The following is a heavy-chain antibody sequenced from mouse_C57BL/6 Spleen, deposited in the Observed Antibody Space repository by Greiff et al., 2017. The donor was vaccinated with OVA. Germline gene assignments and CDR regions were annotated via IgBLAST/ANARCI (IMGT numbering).Heavy chain of an antibody. Sequence: EVKLEESGPGLVKPSQSLSLTCSVTGYSITSGYYWNWIRQFPGNKLEWMGYISYDGSNNYNPSLKNRISITRDTSKNQFFLKLNSVTTEDTATYYCARAPLINYAMDYWGQGTSVTVSS. J-gene: IGHJ4*01. CDR2: ISYDGSN. CDR3: ARAPLINYAMDY. CDR1: GYSITSGYY. V-gene: IGHV3-6*01. D-gene: IGHD1-1*01.